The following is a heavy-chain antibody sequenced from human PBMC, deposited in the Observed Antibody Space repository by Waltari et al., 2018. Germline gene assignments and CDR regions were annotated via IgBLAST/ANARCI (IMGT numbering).Heavy chain of an antibody. V-gene: IGHV1-46*01. CDR1: GYSFTSFF. CDR3: ARGVGRSGWGNHYYYMDI. Sequence: QVQLVQSGAEVKKPGASVKASCKASGYSFTSFFMHLVRQAPGQGLAWMGLINAGRGTAGYGQKIQRRVSMTTDTSTVTDHMTLSSLRSDYTAMSSCARGVGRSGWGNHYYYMDIWGKGTTVTGSS. D-gene: IGHD6-19*01. J-gene: IGHJ6*03. CDR2: INAGRGTA.